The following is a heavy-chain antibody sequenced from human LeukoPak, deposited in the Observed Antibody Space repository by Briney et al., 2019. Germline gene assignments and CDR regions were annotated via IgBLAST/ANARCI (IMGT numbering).Heavy chain of an antibody. CDR3: ARHRASSGWPCYFDY. J-gene: IGHJ4*02. V-gene: IGHV4-59*08. CDR2: IYYSGST. D-gene: IGHD6-19*01. CDR1: GGSLSSYY. Sequence: SETLSLTCTVSGGSLSSYYWSWIWEPPGEGLEWIGYIYYSGSTNYNRSLKNRVTISVDTSKNQFSLKLSSVTAADTAVYYCARHRASSGWPCYFDYWGQGTLVTVSS.